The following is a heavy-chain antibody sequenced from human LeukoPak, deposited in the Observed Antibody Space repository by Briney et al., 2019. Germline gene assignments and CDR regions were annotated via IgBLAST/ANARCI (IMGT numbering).Heavy chain of an antibody. J-gene: IGHJ4*02. CDR2: IINSGGST. Sequence: PGGSLRLSCAASGFTFSSYAMSWVRQAPGKGLEWVSGIINSGGSTYYADSVKGRFTISRGNSKNTLYLQMNSLRAEDTAVYYCARSRSVYSGSYWGIYFDCWGQGTLVTVSS. D-gene: IGHD1-26*01. CDR3: ARSRSVYSGSYWGIYFDC. CDR1: GFTFSSYA. V-gene: IGHV3-23*01.